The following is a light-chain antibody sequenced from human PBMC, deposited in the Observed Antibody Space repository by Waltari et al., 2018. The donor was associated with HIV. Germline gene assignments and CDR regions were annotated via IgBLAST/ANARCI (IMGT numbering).Light chain of an antibody. CDR3: QQYNDWPPYT. CDR2: GAS. J-gene: IGKJ2*01. V-gene: IGKV3D-15*01. CDR1: QSVNSH. Sequence: VLLTQSPVTLSVSRGERVTLSCRASQSVNSHLAWYQHKPGQAPRLLIYGASTRATGIPARFSGSGSGTEFSLTISSLQSEDFAVYYCQQYNDWPPYTFGQGTKLEI.